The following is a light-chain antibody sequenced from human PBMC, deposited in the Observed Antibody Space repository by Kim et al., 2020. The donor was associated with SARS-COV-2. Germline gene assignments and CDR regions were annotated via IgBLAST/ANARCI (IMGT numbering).Light chain of an antibody. CDR2: LERSGSY. Sequence: SSVKLTCTLSSGHRSYIIAWHQHQPGKAPRYLMKLERSGSYDKGSGVPDRFSGSSSGADRHLTISNLQSEDEADYYCETWDSNTLVFGGGTQLTVL. V-gene: IGLV4-60*03. J-gene: IGLJ3*02. CDR1: SGHRSYI. CDR3: ETWDSNTLV.